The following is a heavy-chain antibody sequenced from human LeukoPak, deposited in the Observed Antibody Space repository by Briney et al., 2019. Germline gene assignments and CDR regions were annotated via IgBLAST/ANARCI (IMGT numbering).Heavy chain of an antibody. CDR3: ARANGAVVRREVDY. J-gene: IGHJ4*02. V-gene: IGHV1-18*01. D-gene: IGHD3-10*01. CDR1: GYTFTSFG. Sequence: ASVKVSCKASGYTFTSFGISWVRQAPGQGREWMGWISAYNGNTNYAQKLQGRVTMTTDTSTSTAYMELRSLRSDDTAVYYCARANGAVVRREVDYWGQGTLVTVSS. CDR2: ISAYNGNT.